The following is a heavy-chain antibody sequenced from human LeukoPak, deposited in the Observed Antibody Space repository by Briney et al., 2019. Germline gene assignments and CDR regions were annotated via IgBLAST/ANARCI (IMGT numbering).Heavy chain of an antibody. CDR3: ARDKSVAAAFFDY. CDR1: GGSISSGGYS. D-gene: IGHD6-13*01. V-gene: IGHV4-30-2*01. CDR2: IYHSGST. J-gene: IGHJ4*02. Sequence: SETLSLTCAVSGGSISSGGYSWSWIRQPPGKGLEWIGYIYHSGSTYYNPSLKSRVTISVDRSKNQFSLKLSSVTAADTAVYYCARDKSVAAAFFDYWGQGTLVTVSS.